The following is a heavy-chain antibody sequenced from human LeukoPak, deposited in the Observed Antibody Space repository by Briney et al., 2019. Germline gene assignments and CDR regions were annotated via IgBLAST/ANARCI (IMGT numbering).Heavy chain of an antibody. V-gene: IGHV4-39*07. D-gene: IGHD6-13*01. Sequence: PSETLSLTCTVSGGSISSSTYYWSWIRQPPGKGLEWIGSIHDSGSTYYNPSLRSRLTISVDPSKNQFSLKLSSVTAADTAVYYCARDPETYSSSWYGWFDPWGQGTLVTVSS. CDR2: IHDSGST. CDR3: ARDPETYSSSWYGWFDP. J-gene: IGHJ5*02. CDR1: GGSISSSTYY.